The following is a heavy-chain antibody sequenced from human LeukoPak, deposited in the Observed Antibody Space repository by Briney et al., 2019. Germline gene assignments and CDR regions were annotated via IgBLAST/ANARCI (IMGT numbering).Heavy chain of an antibody. CDR3: AKFKSGYDGSDAFDI. V-gene: IGHV3-23*01. CDR2: ISGGGGST. CDR1: GFTFSNYA. J-gene: IGHJ3*02. D-gene: IGHD5-12*01. Sequence: PGGSLRLSCAASGFTFSNYAMSWVRQAPGKGLEWVSGISGGGGSTYYADSVKGRFTISRDNSKNTLYLQMNSLRAEDTAVYYCAKFKSGYDGSDAFDIWGQGTMVTASS.